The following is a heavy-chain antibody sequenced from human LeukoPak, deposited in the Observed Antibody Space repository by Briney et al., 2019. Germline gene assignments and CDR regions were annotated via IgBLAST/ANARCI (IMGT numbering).Heavy chain of an antibody. CDR2: INHNGNVN. J-gene: IGHJ4*02. CDR1: GFTFSSYW. CDR3: ARSRDGYHHGLL. D-gene: IGHD5-24*01. Sequence: GGSLRLSCAASGFTFSSYWMNWARQAPGKGLEWVASINHNGNVNYYVDSVKGRFTISRDIFENTLYLQMNSLRAEDTGLYYCARSRDGYHHGLLWGRGTLVIVSS. V-gene: IGHV3-7*01.